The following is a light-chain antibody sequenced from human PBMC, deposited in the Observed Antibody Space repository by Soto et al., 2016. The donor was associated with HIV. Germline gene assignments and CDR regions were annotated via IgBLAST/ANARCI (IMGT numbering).Light chain of an antibody. Sequence: SSELTQDPAVSVALGQTVRITCQGDSLRSYYANWFQQKPGQAPVLVIYGKNNRPSGIPDRFSGSRSGNXASLTITGAQAEDEADYYCNSGTGSGNHLVFGGGTKLTVL. CDR2: GKN. CDR3: NSGTGSGNHLV. V-gene: IGLV3-19*01. J-gene: IGLJ2*01. CDR1: SLRSYY.